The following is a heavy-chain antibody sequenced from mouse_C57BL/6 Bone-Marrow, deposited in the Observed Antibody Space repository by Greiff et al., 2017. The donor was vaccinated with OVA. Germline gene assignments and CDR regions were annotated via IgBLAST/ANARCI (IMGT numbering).Heavy chain of an antibody. V-gene: IGHV1-50*01. CDR1: GYSFTSYW. J-gene: IGHJ1*03. CDR2: IDPSDSST. CDR3: AREGYYGSYWYFDV. D-gene: IGHD1-1*01. Sequence: QVQLQQPGAELVKPGASVTLSCKASGYSFTSYWLQWVKQRPGQGLEWIGEIDPSDSSTNYNPKFKGKATLTVDTSSSTAYMQLISLTSEDSAVYYCAREGYYGSYWYFDVWGTGTTVTVSS.